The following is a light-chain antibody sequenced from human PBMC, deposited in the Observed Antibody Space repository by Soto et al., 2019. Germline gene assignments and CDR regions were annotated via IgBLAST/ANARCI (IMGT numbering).Light chain of an antibody. J-gene: IGKJ5*01. V-gene: IGKV3-20*01. CDR3: QHYDSLPIT. CDR1: QSVSSSY. CDR2: GAS. Sequence: EVLMTQSPATLSVSPGERATLSCRASQSVSSSYLAWYQQKPGQPPRLLIYGASSRATDIPDRFSGSGSGTDFTLTISRLEPEDFAVFYCQHYDSLPITFGQGTRLEIK.